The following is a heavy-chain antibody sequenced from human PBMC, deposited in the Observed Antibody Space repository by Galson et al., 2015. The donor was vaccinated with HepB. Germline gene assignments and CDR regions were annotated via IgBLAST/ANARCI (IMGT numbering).Heavy chain of an antibody. CDR1: GFTLSDYY. Sequence: SLRLSCAVSGFTLSDYYMSWIRQAPGKGLEWISYISSNTLYTNYADSVKGRFTISRDNAKTSLYLQTNGLRAEDTAVYYCARVADADYGDHTHFDSWGQGTLVTVSS. V-gene: IGHV3-11*06. CDR3: ARVADADYGDHTHFDS. CDR2: ISSNTLYT. J-gene: IGHJ4*02. D-gene: IGHD4-17*01.